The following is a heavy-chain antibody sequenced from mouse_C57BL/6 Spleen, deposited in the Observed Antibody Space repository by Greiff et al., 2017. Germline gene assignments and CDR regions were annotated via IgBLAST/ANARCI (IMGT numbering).Heavy chain of an antibody. D-gene: IGHD1-1*01. V-gene: IGHV1-26*01. J-gene: IGHJ2*01. CDR3: ARRRGLRGYFDY. CDR2: INPNNGGT. Sequence: EVQLQQSGPELVKPGASVKISCKASGYTFTDYYMNWVKQSHGKSLEWIGDINPNNGGTSYNQKFKGKATLTVDKSSSTAYMELRSLTSEDSAVYYCARRRGLRGYFDYWGQGTTLTVSS. CDR1: GYTFTDYY.